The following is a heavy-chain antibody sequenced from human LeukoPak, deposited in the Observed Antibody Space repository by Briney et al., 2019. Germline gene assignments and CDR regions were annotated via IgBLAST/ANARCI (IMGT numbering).Heavy chain of an antibody. V-gene: IGHV6-1*01. CDR1: GDSVSSNSAA. D-gene: IGHD6-19*01. J-gene: IGHJ6*03. CDR3: ARAVGSSCLAVAGMCWPYYYYMDA. CDR2: TYYGSKWYN. Sequence: SQTLSLTCAISGDSVSSNSAAWNWIRQSPSRGLEWLGRTYYGSKWYNDYAVSVESRITINPDTSKNQFSLQLDSVTPEDTAVYYCARAVGSSCLAVAGMCWPYYYYMDAWGKGTTVTVSS.